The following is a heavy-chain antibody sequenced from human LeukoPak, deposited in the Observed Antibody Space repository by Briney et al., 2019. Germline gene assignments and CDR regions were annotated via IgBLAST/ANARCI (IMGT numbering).Heavy chain of an antibody. V-gene: IGHV3-53*04. CDR1: GFTVSSNY. J-gene: IGHJ5*02. CDR3: ASFTLATNRGLET. CDR2: IYSGGST. D-gene: IGHD5-12*01. Sequence: PGGSLRLSCAASGFTVSSNYMSWVRQAPGKGLEWVSVIYSGGSTYYADSVEGRFTISRHNSKNTLYLQMNSLRAEDTAVYYCASFTLATNRGLETWGQGTLVTVSS.